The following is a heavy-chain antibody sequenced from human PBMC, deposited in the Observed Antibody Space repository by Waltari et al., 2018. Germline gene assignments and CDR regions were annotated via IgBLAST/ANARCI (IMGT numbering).Heavy chain of an antibody. CDR1: GGTLSSYA. CDR2: IIPIFGTA. Sequence: QVQLVQSGAEVKKPGSSVTVSCKASGGTLSSYAIRWVRPAPGQGLEWMGGIIPIFGTANYAQKFQGRVTITPDESTSTAYMELSSLRSEDTAVYYCARGARAAGTTRFPVDYWGQGTLVTVSS. CDR3: ARGARAAGTTRFPVDY. J-gene: IGHJ4*02. V-gene: IGHV1-69*05. D-gene: IGHD1-7*01.